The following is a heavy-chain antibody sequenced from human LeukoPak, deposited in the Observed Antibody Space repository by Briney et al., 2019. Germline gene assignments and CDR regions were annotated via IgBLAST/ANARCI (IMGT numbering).Heavy chain of an antibody. J-gene: IGHJ3*02. CDR2: IFHCGST. Sequence: SESLFHPCAVSDYSMSSDYFWGWIRQPPGKGREWIGNIFHCGSTYYNPTLKSPVTKSVDTSKNQFSLNLSSVTTGDTAVVYCARDYRGIRRAGHGFDIWGQGRMVNVPS. CDR3: ARDYRGIRRAGHGFDI. CDR1: DYSMSSDYF. V-gene: IGHV4-38-2*02. D-gene: IGHD3-10*01.